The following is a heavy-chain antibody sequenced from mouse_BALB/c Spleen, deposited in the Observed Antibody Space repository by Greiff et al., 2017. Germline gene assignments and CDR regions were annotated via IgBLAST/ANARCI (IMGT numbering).Heavy chain of an antibody. CDR1: GYTFTSYW. V-gene: IGHV1S81*02. D-gene: IGHD2-1*01. J-gene: IGHJ3*01. Sequence: QVQLQQPGAELVKPGASVKLSCKASGYTFTSYWMHWVKQRPGQGLEWIGEINPSNGRTNYNEKFKSKATLTVDKSSSTAYMQLSSLTSEDSAVYYCASEGYGNYNAYWGQGTLVTVSA. CDR2: INPSNGRT. CDR3: ASEGYGNYNAY.